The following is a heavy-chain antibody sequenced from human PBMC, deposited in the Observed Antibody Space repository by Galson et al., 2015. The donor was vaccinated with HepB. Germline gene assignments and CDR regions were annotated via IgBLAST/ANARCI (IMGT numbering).Heavy chain of an antibody. V-gene: IGHV2-5*01. CDR1: GFSLKISAVG. J-gene: IGHJ4*02. Sequence: PALVKPTQTLTLTCTFSGFSLKISAVGVGWIRQPPGKALEWLAFINWNDDKHYRPSLKSRLTITKDTSKNRVVLTMTNMDPVDAGTYFCAHSLGLVGPFFDYWGRGTLVTVSS. CDR3: AHSLGLVGPFFDY. D-gene: IGHD2-8*02. CDR2: INWNDDK.